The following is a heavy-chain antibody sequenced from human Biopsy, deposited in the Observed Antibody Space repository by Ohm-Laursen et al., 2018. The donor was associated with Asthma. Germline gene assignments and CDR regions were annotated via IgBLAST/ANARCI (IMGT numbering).Heavy chain of an antibody. CDR1: GFTFGDYW. CDR3: ARDGPELPTELDY. J-gene: IGHJ4*02. V-gene: IGHV3-7*01. CDR2: IKHAGTEK. D-gene: IGHD1-14*01. Sequence: SLRPSCAASGFTFGDYWMSWVRQVPGKGLEWVANIKHAGTEKNHVDSLKGRFTISRDNAKNSLYLQMNSLRAEDTAVYYCARDGPELPTELDYWGQGTLVTVPS.